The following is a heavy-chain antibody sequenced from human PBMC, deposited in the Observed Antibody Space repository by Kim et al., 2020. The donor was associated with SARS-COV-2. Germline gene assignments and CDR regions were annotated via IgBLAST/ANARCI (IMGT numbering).Heavy chain of an antibody. V-gene: IGHV3-72*01. CDR3: GRGQCLGDKCS. D-gene: IGHD1-26*01. CDR1: GFTFSDYD. Sequence: GGSLRLSCVASGFTFSDYDMNWVRQAPGKGLEWVGGIKNNGDSYTKAYAVTVRGSITRDNAKTTNSLHMKMHRLENEDMDVYASGRGQCLGDKCSWG. J-gene: IGHJ5*01. CDR2: IKNNGDSYTK.